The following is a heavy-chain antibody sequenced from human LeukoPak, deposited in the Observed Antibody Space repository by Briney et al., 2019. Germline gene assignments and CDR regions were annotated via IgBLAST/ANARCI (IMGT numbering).Heavy chain of an antibody. CDR1: GYTFTSYA. CDR2: INAGNGNT. J-gene: IGHJ4*02. V-gene: IGHV1-3*01. Sequence: ASVKVSCKASGYTFTSYAMHWVRQAPGQRLEWMGWINAGNGNTKYSQKFQGRVTITRDTSASTAYMELSSLRSEDTAVHYCARAEPDYYDSSGYSDFDYWGQGTLVTVSS. D-gene: IGHD3-22*01. CDR3: ARAEPDYYDSSGYSDFDY.